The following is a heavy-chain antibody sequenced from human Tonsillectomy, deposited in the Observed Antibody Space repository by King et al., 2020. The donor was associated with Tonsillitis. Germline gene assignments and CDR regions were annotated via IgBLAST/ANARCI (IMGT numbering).Heavy chain of an antibody. CDR1: GGSISRYY. D-gene: IGHD3-9*01. CDR3: ARDSAVLTGDANFDY. J-gene: IGHJ4*02. V-gene: IGHV4-59*01. CDR2: IYYSGST. Sequence: VQLQESGPGLVKPSETLSLTCTVSGGSISRYYWSWIRQPPGKGPEWIGYIYYSGSTNYNPSLKSRLTISVDTSKNQFSLKLSSVTAADTAVYYCARDSAVLTGDANFDYWGQGTLVTVSS.